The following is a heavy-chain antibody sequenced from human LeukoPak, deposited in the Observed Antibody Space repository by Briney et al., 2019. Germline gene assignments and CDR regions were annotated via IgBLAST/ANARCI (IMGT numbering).Heavy chain of an antibody. V-gene: IGHV1-69*13. D-gene: IGHD3-9*01. Sequence: SVKVSCKASGGTFSSYAVSWVRQPPGPGLEWMGGIIPIFGTANYAQKFQGRVTITADESTSTAYMELSSLRSEDTAVYYCARTQARYYDILTGYYNARSYDYYYYGMDVWGKGTTVTVSS. J-gene: IGHJ6*04. CDR1: GGTFSSYA. CDR2: IIPIFGTA. CDR3: ARTQARYYDILTGYYNARSYDYYYYGMDV.